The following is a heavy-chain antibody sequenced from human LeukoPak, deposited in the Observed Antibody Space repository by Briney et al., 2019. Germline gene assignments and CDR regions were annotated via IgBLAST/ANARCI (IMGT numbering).Heavy chain of an antibody. CDR1: GFTFSSYW. J-gene: IGHJ3*02. V-gene: IGHV3-74*01. CDR3: AGERHYGDANAGSDAFDI. CDR2: INSDGSST. Sequence: GGSLRLSCAASGFTFSSYWMHWVRHAPGKGLVWVSRINSDGSSTSYADSVKGRFTISRDNAKNTLYLQMNSLRAEDTAVYYCAGERHYGDANAGSDAFDIWGQGTMVTVSS. D-gene: IGHD4-17*01.